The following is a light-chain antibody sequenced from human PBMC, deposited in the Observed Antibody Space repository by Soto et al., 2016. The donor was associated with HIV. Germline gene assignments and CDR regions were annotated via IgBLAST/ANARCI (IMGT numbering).Light chain of an antibody. CDR1: NIGSKS. Sequence: SYELTQPPSVSVAPGKTARLTCGGNNIGSKSVHWYQQKPGQAPVLVVYDDTDRPSGIPERFSGSNSGDTATLTISRVEAGDEADYYCQVWDRSSDHVVFGGGTKLTVL. CDR3: QVWDRSSDHVV. CDR2: DDT. J-gene: IGLJ2*01. V-gene: IGLV3-21*03.